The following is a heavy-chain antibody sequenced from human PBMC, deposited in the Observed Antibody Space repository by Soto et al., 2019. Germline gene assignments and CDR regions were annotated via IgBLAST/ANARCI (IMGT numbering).Heavy chain of an antibody. CDR2: IYYSGST. V-gene: IGHV4-30-4*01. CDR3: ATSFLGILSYGMDV. J-gene: IGHJ6*02. CDR1: GGSISSGDYY. Sequence: QVQLQESGPGLVKPSQTLSLTCTVSGGSISSGDYYWSWIRQPPGKGLEWIGYIYYSGSTYYNPSPGSGVTIAEDTPKNLFSLKVSCVPAAATAVYSCATSFLGILSYGMDVWGQGTTVPFSS.